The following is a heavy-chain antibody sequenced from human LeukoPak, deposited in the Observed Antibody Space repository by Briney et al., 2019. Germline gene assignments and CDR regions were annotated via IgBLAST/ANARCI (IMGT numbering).Heavy chain of an antibody. Sequence: ASVKVSCKASGYTFTGYYMHWVRQAPGQGLEWMGRINPNSGGTNYAQKFQGRVTMTRDTSINTAYMDLSRLRSDDTAVYYCARARYCSGGSCYRRAEYFQHWGQGTLVTVSS. CDR2: INPNSGGT. J-gene: IGHJ1*01. D-gene: IGHD2-15*01. CDR3: ARARYCSGGSCYRRAEYFQH. V-gene: IGHV1-2*06. CDR1: GYTFTGYY.